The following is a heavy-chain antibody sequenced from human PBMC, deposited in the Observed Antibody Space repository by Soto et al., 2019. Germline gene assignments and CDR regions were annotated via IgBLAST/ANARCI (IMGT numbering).Heavy chain of an antibody. J-gene: IGHJ4*02. D-gene: IGHD3-10*01. CDR2: FIGGGDTT. CDR3: AKGRGGSGSLTPRVDF. V-gene: IGHV3-23*01. CDR1: GFTFNNYP. Sequence: EVQLLESGGGLVQPGGSLRLSCAASGFTFNNYPMTWVRQAPGKGLEWVPAFIGGGDTTSYADSVKGRCTVSRDGSKNTLYLQMSSLRAEDTALYYCAKGRGGSGSLTPRVDFWGQGTLVTVSS.